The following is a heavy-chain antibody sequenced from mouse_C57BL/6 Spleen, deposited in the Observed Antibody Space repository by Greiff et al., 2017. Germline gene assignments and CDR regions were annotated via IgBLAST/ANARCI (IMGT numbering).Heavy chain of an antibody. J-gene: IGHJ2*01. CDR1: GFTFSSYT. CDR2: ISGGGGNT. V-gene: IGHV5-9*01. CDR3: ARRLLRYYFDY. D-gene: IGHD1-1*01. Sequence: EVKVEESGGGLVKPGGSLKLSCAASGFTFSSYTMSWVRQTPEKRLEWVATISGGGGNTYYPDSVKGRFTISRDNAKNTLYLQMSSLRSEDTALYYCARRLLRYYFDYWGQGTTLTVSS.